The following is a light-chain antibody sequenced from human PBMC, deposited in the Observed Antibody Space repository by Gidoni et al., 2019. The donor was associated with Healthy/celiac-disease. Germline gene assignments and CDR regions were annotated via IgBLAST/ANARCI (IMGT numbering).Light chain of an antibody. CDR2: DAS. V-gene: IGKV3-11*01. Sequence: EIALTQSPATLSLSPGERATLSCRASQSVGSYLAWYQQKPGQAPRLLIYDASNRATGIPARFSGSGSGTDFTLTISSLGPEDFAVYYCQQRSNWWTFXQXTKVEIK. J-gene: IGKJ1*01. CDR1: QSVGSY. CDR3: QQRSNWWT.